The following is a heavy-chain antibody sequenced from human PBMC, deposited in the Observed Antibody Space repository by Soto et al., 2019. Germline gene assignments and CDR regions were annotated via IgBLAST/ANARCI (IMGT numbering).Heavy chain of an antibody. CDR3: ARESGTDRSGGYLFDS. D-gene: IGHD6-19*01. V-gene: IGHV3-21*02. Sequence: EVQLVESGGGLVKPGGSLRLSCAASGFTFSLYSMNWVRQTPGKGLEWVSSISSDGTHIYYADSMTGRFTISRDNAENSLYLHMNSLRDEDTAVYYCARESGTDRSGGYLFDSWGQGTLVTVSS. J-gene: IGHJ4*02. CDR2: ISSDGTHI. CDR1: GFTFSLYS.